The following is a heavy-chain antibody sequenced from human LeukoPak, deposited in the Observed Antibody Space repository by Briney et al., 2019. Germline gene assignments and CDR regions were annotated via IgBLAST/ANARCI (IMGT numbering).Heavy chain of an antibody. CDR2: ISSGVTTE. V-gene: IGHV3-48*01. J-gene: IGHJ5*02. CDR1: GFPFKSYA. Sequence: GGSLRLSCAASGFPFKSYAMSWVRQAPGKGLEWISYISSGVTTEYYADSVKGRFTISRDDAKNSLYLQMDSLRAEDTAVYYCARFTLGWLDPWGQGALATVSS. CDR3: ARFTLGWLDP.